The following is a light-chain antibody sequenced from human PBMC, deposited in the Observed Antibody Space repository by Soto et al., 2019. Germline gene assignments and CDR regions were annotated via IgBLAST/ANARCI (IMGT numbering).Light chain of an antibody. V-gene: IGKV1-39*01. J-gene: IGKJ3*01. Sequence: DIQMTQAPSSLSVSVGDRVTITCRASQSISNYLNWYQQKPGKAPKLLIYGTFNLQSGVPTRFSGSVSETDFTLTINSLQPEDFATYYCQQSYNPPLTFSPGTKVDIK. CDR3: QQSYNPPLT. CDR1: QSISNY. CDR2: GTF.